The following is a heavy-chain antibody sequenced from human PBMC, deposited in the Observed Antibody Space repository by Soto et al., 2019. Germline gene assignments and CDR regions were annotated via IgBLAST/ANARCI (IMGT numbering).Heavy chain of an antibody. D-gene: IGHD6-19*01. V-gene: IGHV1-18*01. CDR2: ISAYNGNT. Sequence: ASVKVSCKASGYTFTSYGISWVRQAPGQGLEWMGSISAYNGNTNYAQNLQGRVTMTTDTSTSTAYMELRSLRYDDTAVYYCARDGSGWYDDWFDPWGQGTLVTV. CDR3: ARDGSGWYDDWFDP. CDR1: GYTFTSYG. J-gene: IGHJ5*02.